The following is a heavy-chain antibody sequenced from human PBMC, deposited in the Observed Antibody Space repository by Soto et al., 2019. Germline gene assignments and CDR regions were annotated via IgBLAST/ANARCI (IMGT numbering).Heavy chain of an antibody. V-gene: IGHV5-10-1*01. D-gene: IGHD6-13*01. CDR3: ASPLYSSSWYV. CDR1: GYTFTNHL. Sequence: GESLKISCKGSGYTFTNHLIGLVRQMPGKGLEWMGRIDPSDSYTNYSPSFQGHVTISADKSISTAYLQWSSLKASDTAMYYCASPLYSSSWYVWGQGTLVTVSS. J-gene: IGHJ4*02. CDR2: IDPSDSYT.